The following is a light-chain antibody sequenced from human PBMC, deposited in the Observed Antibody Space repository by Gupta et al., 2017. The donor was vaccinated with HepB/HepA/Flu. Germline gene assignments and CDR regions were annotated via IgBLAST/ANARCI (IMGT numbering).Light chain of an antibody. Sequence: IQLPQSHSFLSPSVGDRVTITCRASQGINNYLDWYQQKPGKAPKLLIYAASILQSGVPLRFSGSGSGTEFTLTISSLQPEDFATYYCQQGNSYPRTFGQGTKVEIK. J-gene: IGKJ1*01. V-gene: IGKV1-9*01. CDR2: AAS. CDR1: QGINNY. CDR3: QQGNSYPRT.